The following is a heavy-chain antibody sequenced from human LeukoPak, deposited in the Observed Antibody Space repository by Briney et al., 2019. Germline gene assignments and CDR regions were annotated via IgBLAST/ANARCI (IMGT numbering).Heavy chain of an antibody. D-gene: IGHD5-24*01. CDR2: INHSGRT. CDR3: ARGGRDGYNSGDY. CDR1: VGSFSGYY. J-gene: IGHJ4*02. V-gene: IGHV4-34*01. Sequence: PSETLSLTCAVYVGSFSGYYWSWLPQPPGKGLESIGEINHSGRTNYNPPLKGRVTISVDTSKNQFSLKLSSVTAADTAVYYCARGGRDGYNSGDYWGQGTLVTVSS.